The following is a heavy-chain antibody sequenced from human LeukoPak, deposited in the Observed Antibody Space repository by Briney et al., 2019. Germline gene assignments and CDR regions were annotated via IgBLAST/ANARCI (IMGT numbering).Heavy chain of an antibody. CDR3: ARSDSSGYSIDY. Sequence: PSETLSLTCTVSGGSISSYYWSWIRQPPGKGLEWIGYIYYSGSTNYNPSLKSRVTISVDTSKNQFSLKLSSVTAADTAVYCCARSDSSGYSIDYWGQGTLVTVSS. CDR2: IYYSGST. D-gene: IGHD3-22*01. CDR1: GGSISSYY. J-gene: IGHJ4*02. V-gene: IGHV4-59*01.